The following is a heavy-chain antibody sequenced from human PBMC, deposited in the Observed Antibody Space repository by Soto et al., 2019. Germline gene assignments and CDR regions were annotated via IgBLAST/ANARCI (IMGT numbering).Heavy chain of an antibody. CDR1: GGSISSGGYY. D-gene: IGHD2-2*01. CDR2: IYYSGST. Sequence: QVQLQESGPGLVKPSQTLSLTCTVSGGSISSGGYYWSWIRQHPGKGLEWIGYIYYSGSTYYNPSLKRRVTISVDTSKSQFSLKLSSVTAAETAVYYCARFWRGPAAIYYYYGMDVWGQGTTVTVSS. J-gene: IGHJ6*02. CDR3: ARFWRGPAAIYYYYGMDV. V-gene: IGHV4-31*03.